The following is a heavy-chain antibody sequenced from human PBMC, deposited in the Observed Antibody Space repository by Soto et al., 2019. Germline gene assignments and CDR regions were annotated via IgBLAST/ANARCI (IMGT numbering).Heavy chain of an antibody. V-gene: IGHV4-39*01. CDR2: IYYSGST. CDR1: GGSISSSSYY. Sequence: SETLSLTCTVSGGSISSSSYYWGWIRQPPGKGLEWIGSIYYSGSTYYNPSLKSRVTISVDTSKNQFSLKLSSVTAADTAVYYCARQLPNKIIVTAAKEVFDHWGKGTLVTVFS. CDR3: ARQLPNKIIVTAAKEVFDH. D-gene: IGHD2-2*01. J-gene: IGHJ5*02.